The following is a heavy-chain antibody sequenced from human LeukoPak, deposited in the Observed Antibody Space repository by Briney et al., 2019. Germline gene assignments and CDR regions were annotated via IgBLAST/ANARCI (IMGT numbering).Heavy chain of an antibody. D-gene: IGHD6-6*01. V-gene: IGHV3-23*01. Sequence: GGSLRLSCAASGLSFNNTWMNWVRQAPGKGLEWVSGISDNGGTTYYADSVKGRFTISRDNSKNTLYLQMHSLRPEDTAIYYCAKIRAARPGYWGQGTLVTVSS. CDR1: GLSFNNTW. CDR2: ISDNGGTT. J-gene: IGHJ4*02. CDR3: AKIRAARPGY.